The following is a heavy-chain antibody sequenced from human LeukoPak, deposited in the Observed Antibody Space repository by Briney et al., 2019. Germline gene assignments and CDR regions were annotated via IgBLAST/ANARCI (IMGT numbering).Heavy chain of an antibody. CDR1: GYTFTGYY. J-gene: IGHJ4*02. V-gene: IGHV1-2*02. CDR3: ATQDCSSTRCWVY. D-gene: IGHD2-2*01. Sequence: ASVKVSCKASGYTFTGYYMHWVRQAPGQGLEWMGWINPNSGGTNYVQKFQGRVTMTRDTSISTAYMELSRLRSDDTALYYCATQDCSSTRCWVYWGQGTLVTVSS. CDR2: INPNSGGT.